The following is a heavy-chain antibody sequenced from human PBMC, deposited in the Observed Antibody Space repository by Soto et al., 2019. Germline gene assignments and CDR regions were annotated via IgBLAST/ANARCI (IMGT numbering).Heavy chain of an antibody. V-gene: IGHV4-30-4*01. J-gene: IGHJ5*02. CDR3: ARERPDGARLDP. D-gene: IGHD6-6*01. CDR1: GGSISSGDYY. CDR2: IYYSGST. Sequence: QVQLQESGPGLVKPSQTLSLTCTVSGGSISSGDYYWSWIRQPPGKGLEWIGYIYYSGSTYYNPSLKSRITISVDTSKNHFSLKLSSVTAADTAVYYWARERPDGARLDPWGQGTLVTVSS.